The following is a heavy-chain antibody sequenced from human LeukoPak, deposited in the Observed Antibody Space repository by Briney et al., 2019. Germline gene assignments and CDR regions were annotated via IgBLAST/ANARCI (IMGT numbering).Heavy chain of an antibody. Sequence: GGSLRLSCAASGFTFSSYAMSWVRQAPGKGLEWVSAISGSGGSTYYADSVKGRFTISRDNSKNTLYLQMNSLRAEDTAVYYCANGVAATRYYYGMDVWGQGTTVTVSS. J-gene: IGHJ6*02. CDR1: GFTFSSYA. CDR3: ANGVAATRYYYGMDV. D-gene: IGHD2-15*01. V-gene: IGHV3-23*01. CDR2: ISGSGGST.